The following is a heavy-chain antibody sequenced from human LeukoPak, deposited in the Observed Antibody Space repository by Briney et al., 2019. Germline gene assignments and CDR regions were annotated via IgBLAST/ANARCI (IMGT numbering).Heavy chain of an antibody. V-gene: IGHV4-39*07. CDR3: ARSNIKMATNGWYFDL. CDR1: GGSISSSSYY. CDR2: IYYSGST. Sequence: SETLSLTCTVSGGSISSSSYYWGWIRQPPGKGLEWIGSIYYSGSTYYNPSLKSRVTISVDTSKNQFSLKLSSVTAADTAVYYCARSNIKMATNGWYFDLWGRGTLVTVSS. D-gene: IGHD5-24*01. J-gene: IGHJ2*01.